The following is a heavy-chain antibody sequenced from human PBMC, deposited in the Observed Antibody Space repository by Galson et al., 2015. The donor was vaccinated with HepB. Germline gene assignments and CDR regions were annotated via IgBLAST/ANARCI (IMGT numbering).Heavy chain of an antibody. CDR3: AKDEAEVGTDQVDY. J-gene: IGHJ4*02. V-gene: IGHV3-23*01. CDR2: ISGSGGNT. Sequence: SLRLSCAASGFTFSTYGMSWVRQAPGKGLEWVSAISGSGGNTYYADSVKGRFTTSRDNSKNTLYLQMNSLRAEDTAVYYCAKDEAEVGTDQVDYWGQGILVTVSS. CDR1: GFTFSTYG.